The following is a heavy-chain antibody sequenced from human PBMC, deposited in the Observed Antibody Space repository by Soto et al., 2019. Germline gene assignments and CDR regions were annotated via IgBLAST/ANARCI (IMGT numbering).Heavy chain of an antibody. CDR2: FDPEDGET. Sequence: ASVKVSCKVSGYTLTELSMHWVRQAPGKGLEWMGGFDPEDGETIYAQKFQGRVTMTEDTSTDTAYMELSSLRSEDTAVYYCATSITGLGDYYGSGSWVYSDYWGQGTLVTVSS. J-gene: IGHJ4*02. V-gene: IGHV1-24*01. CDR3: ATSITGLGDYYGSGSWVYSDY. D-gene: IGHD3-10*01. CDR1: GYTLTELS.